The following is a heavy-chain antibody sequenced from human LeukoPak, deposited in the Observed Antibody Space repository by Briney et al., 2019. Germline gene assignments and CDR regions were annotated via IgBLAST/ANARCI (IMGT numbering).Heavy chain of an antibody. Sequence: GGSLRLSWQTSGFTSAHYAMHWVPQAPGKGLEWVSLISYDGGNINYADSVKGRFTISRDNSKDTLYLQMSSLRAEDTAVYYCASDPPFTSGWAHNLFDYWGQGTLVTVSS. V-gene: IGHV3-30-3*01. CDR2: ISYDGGNI. J-gene: IGHJ4*02. CDR3: ASDPPFTSGWAHNLFDY. D-gene: IGHD6-19*01. CDR1: GFTSAHYA.